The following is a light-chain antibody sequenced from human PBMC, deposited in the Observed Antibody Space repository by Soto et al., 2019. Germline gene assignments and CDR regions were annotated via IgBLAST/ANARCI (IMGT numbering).Light chain of an antibody. CDR2: EVN. CDR3: LSHSGSSNV. V-gene: IGLV2-8*01. Sequence: QSVLTQPPSASGSPGQSVAISCTGTSSDVGASDYVSWYQQHSGKAPKLLLYEVNKWPSGVPDRFSGSKSGNTASLTVSALQSDDEADYYCLSHSGSSNVLGTGPKLTVL. J-gene: IGLJ1*01. CDR1: SSDVGASDY.